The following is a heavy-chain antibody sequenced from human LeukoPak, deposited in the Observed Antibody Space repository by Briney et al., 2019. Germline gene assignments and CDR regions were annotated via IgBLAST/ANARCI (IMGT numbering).Heavy chain of an antibody. CDR3: ARVSLYSGYYYYYYYMDV. J-gene: IGHJ6*03. CDR2: IYYSGST. Sequence: SETLSLTCTVSGGSISSYYWGWIRQPPGKGLEWIGSIYYSGSTYYNPSLKSRVTISVDTSKNQFSLKLSSVTAADTAVYYCARVSLYSGYYYYYYYMDVWGKGTTVTVSS. D-gene: IGHD5-12*01. CDR1: GGSISSYY. V-gene: IGHV4-39*07.